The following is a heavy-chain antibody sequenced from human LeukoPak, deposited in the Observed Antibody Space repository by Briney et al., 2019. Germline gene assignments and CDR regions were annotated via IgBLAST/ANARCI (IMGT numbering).Heavy chain of an antibody. CDR3: ARDLYYFDY. CDR1: GYSISSGYY. V-gene: IGHV4-38-2*02. J-gene: IGHJ4*02. CDR2: IYHSGST. Sequence: PSETLSLTCTVSGYSISSGYYWGWIRQPPGKGPEWIGSIYHSGSTYYNPSLKSRVTISVDTSKNQFSLKLSSVTAADTAVYYCARDLYYFDYWGQGTLVTVSS.